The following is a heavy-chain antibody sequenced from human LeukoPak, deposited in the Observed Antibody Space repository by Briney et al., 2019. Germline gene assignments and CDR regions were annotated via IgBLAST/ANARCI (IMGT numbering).Heavy chain of an antibody. V-gene: IGHV4-59*08. CDR3: ARTRSQAISAQYFDY. J-gene: IGHJ4*02. D-gene: IGHD2-2*02. CDR2: FYYSGST. Sequence: SETLSLTCTVSGGSVSSYSWSWIRQPPGKGLEWIGYFYYSGSTNYNPSLKSRVTISVDTSKSQFSLNLTSVTAADTSVYYCARTRSQAISAQYFDYWGQGTLVTVSS. CDR1: GGSVSSYS.